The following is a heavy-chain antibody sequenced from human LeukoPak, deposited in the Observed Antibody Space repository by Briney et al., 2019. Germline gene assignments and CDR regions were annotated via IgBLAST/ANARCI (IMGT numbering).Heavy chain of an antibody. J-gene: IGHJ4*02. V-gene: IGHV3-30*02. CDR3: AKARDGYTTEHDY. CDR2: IRYDGSNK. D-gene: IGHD5-24*01. Sequence: GGSLRLSCAASGLTFSSYGMHWVRQAPGKGLEWVAFIRYDGSNKYYADSVKGRFTISRDNSKNTLYLQMNSLRAEDTAVYYCAKARDGYTTEHDYWGQGTLVTVSS. CDR1: GLTFSSYG.